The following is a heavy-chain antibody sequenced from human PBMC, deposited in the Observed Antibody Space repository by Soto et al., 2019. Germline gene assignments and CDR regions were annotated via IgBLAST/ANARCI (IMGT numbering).Heavy chain of an antibody. V-gene: IGHV1-69*01. D-gene: IGHD3-16*01. Sequence: QVQLVQSGAEVKKPGSSVKVSCQASGGTFSNFAITWVRQAPGQGLEWVGGIIPTFGTVDYAQRFQGRVTITADESTGTAYLELSSLRSDDTAIYYCARMDPSLLDGGEWFDPWGQGTLVTVSS. CDR3: ARMDPSLLDGGEWFDP. J-gene: IGHJ5*02. CDR2: IIPTFGTV. CDR1: GGTFSNFA.